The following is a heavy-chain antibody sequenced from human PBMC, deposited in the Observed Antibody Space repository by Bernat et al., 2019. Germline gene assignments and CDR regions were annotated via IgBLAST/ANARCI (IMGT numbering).Heavy chain of an antibody. CDR1: GFTFSNYG. CDR3: ARDGEVGGGIYYLDC. J-gene: IGHJ4*02. V-gene: IGHV3-33*01. CDR2: IWHDGSRK. D-gene: IGHD2/OR15-2a*01. Sequence: QVQLVESGGGVVQPGRSLRLSCAASGFTFSNYGMHWVRQAPGKGLEWVAVIWHDGSRKYYADYVKGRFTISRDTPENMLYLQMNSLTAEDTAVYYCARDGEVGGGIYYLDCWGQGTLVTVSS.